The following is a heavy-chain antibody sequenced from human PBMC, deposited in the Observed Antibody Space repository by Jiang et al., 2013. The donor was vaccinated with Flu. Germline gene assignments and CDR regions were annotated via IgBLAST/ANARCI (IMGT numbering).Heavy chain of an antibody. V-gene: IGHV1-18*01. Sequence: SVKVSCKASGYTFTSYGISWVRQAPGQGLEWMGWISAYNGNTNYAQKLQGRVTMTTDTSTSTAYMELRSLRSDDTAVYYCARDKRGGYGDRGGLMFDYWGQGTLVTVSS. J-gene: IGHJ4*02. CDR3: ARDKRGGYGDRGGLMFDY. D-gene: IGHD4-17*01. CDR1: GYTFTSYG. CDR2: ISAYNGNT.